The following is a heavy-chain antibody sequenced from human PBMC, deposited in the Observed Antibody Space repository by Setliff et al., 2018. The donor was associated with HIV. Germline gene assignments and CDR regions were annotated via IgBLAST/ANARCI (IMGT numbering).Heavy chain of an antibody. J-gene: IGHJ4*02. Sequence: GSLRLSCAASGFTFTAYNMAWVRQAPGKGLEWISAISPNGDITYYAASVQGRFTISRDNSKNTVYLQMSSLIAEDTALYYCARGKGRFVYWGQGTLVTVSS. V-gene: IGHV3-23*01. CDR3: ARGKGRFVY. CDR1: GFTFTAYN. CDR2: ISPNGDIT.